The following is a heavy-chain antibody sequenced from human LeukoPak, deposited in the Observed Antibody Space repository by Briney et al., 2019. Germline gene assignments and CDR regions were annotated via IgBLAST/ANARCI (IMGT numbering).Heavy chain of an antibody. Sequence: GGSLGLSCAAFGFTVSSNYMSWVRQAPGKELEWVSVIYSGGRTYYADSVKGRFTISRDNSKNTLYLQMNSLRAEDTAVYYCARSGGAAAGTGGYYYYGMDVWGQGTTVTVSS. J-gene: IGHJ6*02. D-gene: IGHD6-13*01. V-gene: IGHV3-53*01. CDR1: GFTVSSNY. CDR2: IYSGGRT. CDR3: ARSGGAAAGTGGYYYYGMDV.